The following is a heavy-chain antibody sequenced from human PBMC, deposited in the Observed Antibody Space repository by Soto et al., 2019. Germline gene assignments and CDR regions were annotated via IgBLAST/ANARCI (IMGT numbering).Heavy chain of an antibody. CDR3: ARGVVTSIYGMDV. Sequence: EVQVVESGGGLMQPGGSLRLSCVVSGFSVSTNYMNWVRQAPGKGLEWVSVFSAGGSTYYLDSVKGRFTISRDNSKNTVYLQMNSLSAEDTAVYYCARGVVTSIYGMDVWGQGTTVTVSS. CDR1: GFSVSTNY. CDR2: FSAGGST. J-gene: IGHJ6*02. D-gene: IGHD2-21*02. V-gene: IGHV3-53*01.